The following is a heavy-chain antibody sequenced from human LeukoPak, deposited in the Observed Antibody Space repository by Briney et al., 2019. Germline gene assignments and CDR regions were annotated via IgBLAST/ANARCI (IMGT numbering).Heavy chain of an antibody. CDR2: INPNSGGT. Sequence: ASVKVSCKASGYTFTGYYMHWVRQAPGQGLEWMGWINPNSGGTNYAQKFQGRVTMTRDTSISTAYMELSRLRSDDTAVHYCARYWVGLRGVSYYFDYWGQGTLVTVSS. CDR3: ARYWVGLRGVSYYFDY. J-gene: IGHJ4*02. CDR1: GYTFTGYY. D-gene: IGHD5-12*01. V-gene: IGHV1-2*02.